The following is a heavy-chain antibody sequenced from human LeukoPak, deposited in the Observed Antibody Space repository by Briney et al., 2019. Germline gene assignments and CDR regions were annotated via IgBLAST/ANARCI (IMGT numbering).Heavy chain of an antibody. D-gene: IGHD3-22*01. CDR1: GYTFTSYG. Sequence: ASVKVSCKASGYTFTSYGISWVRQTPGQGLEWMGWINTITGNPAYAQGFTGRFVFSLDTSVSTAYLQISSLKADDTAVYYCARNGAYDSRGHSNWFDPWGQGTLVTVSS. CDR2: INTITGNP. CDR3: ARNGAYDSRGHSNWFDP. J-gene: IGHJ5*02. V-gene: IGHV7-4-1*02.